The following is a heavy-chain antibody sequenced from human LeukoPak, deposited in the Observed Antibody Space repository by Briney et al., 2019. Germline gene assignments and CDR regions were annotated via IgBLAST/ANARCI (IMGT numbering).Heavy chain of an antibody. J-gene: IGHJ5*02. V-gene: IGHV1-69*05. CDR1: GGTFSSYA. CDR3: ARGPRLRFGDWFDP. D-gene: IGHD5-12*01. CDR2: IIPIFGTA. Sequence: SVKVSCKASGGTFSSYAISWVRQAPGQGLEWMGGIIPIFGTANYAQKFQGRVTITTDESTSTAYLELSSLRSEDTAVYYCARGPRLRFGDWFDPWGQGTLVTVSS.